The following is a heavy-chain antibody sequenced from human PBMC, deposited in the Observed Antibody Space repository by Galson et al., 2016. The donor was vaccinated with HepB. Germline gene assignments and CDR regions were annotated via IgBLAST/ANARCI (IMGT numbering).Heavy chain of an antibody. V-gene: IGHV3-11*01. Sequence: SLRLSCAASGFIFSDYDMSWIRQAPGKGLEWVSYISSSGSTIYYAASVEGRFTISRDNAKNSLYLQMNRLRADDTAVYYCARSVGSTDYYDTSGYFVSWYFDRRGRGTLGTVSS. CDR1: GFIFSDYD. CDR3: ARSVGSTDYYDTSGYFVSWYFDR. CDR2: ISSSGSTI. J-gene: IGHJ2*01. D-gene: IGHD3-22*01.